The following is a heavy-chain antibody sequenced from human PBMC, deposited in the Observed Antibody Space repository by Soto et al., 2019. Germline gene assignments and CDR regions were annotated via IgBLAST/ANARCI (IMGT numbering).Heavy chain of an antibody. J-gene: IGHJ5*02. CDR3: ARGAMVRGVIIPNWFDP. D-gene: IGHD3-10*01. V-gene: IGHV1-69*13. Sequence: SVKVSCKASGGTFSSYAISWVRQAPGQGLEWMGGIIPIFGTANYAQKFQGRVTITADESTSTAYMELSSLRSEDTAVYYCARGAMVRGVIIPNWFDPWGQGTMVTVYS. CDR1: GGTFSSYA. CDR2: IIPIFGTA.